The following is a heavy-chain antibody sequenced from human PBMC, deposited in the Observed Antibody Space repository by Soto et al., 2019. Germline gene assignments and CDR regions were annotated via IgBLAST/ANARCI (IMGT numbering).Heavy chain of an antibody. CDR2: VYWSDEK. CDR3: AHNEYYFGTGTYYNVRWFDP. J-gene: IGHJ5*02. Sequence: VSGPTLVNPTQTLTLTCTFSGFSLKSSGVGVAWIRQPPGKALEWLALVYWSDEKRYSPSLKNRLTITKDTSKNEVVLTMTNMAPLVTATYYCAHNEYYFGTGTYYNVRWFDPWGQGIVVTVSS. V-gene: IGHV2-5*01. CDR1: GFSLKSSGVG. D-gene: IGHD3-10*01.